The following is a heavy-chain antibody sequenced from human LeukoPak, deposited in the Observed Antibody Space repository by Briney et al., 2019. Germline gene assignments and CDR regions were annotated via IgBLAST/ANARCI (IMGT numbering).Heavy chain of an antibody. J-gene: IGHJ5*02. CDR1: GESFSDYY. CDR2: INHSGST. V-gene: IGHV4-34*01. D-gene: IGHD3-10*01. Sequence: SETLSLTCAVYGESFSDYYWSWIRQPPGKGLEWIGEINHSGSTNYNPSLKSRVNISVDTSKNQFSLKLSSVTAADTAVYYCARLIRRFGVFNWFDPWGQGTLVTVSS. CDR3: ARLIRRFGVFNWFDP.